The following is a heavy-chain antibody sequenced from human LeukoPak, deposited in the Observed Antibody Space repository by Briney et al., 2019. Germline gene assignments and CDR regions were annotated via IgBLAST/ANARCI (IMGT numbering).Heavy chain of an antibody. CDR3: ARAYCGGDCPTASVATDFDV. V-gene: IGHV3-21*01. J-gene: IGHJ3*01. CDR2: ISSSSSYI. Sequence: ETLSLTCAVYGGSFSGYYWSWIRQPPGKGLEWVSSISSSSSYIYYADSVKGRFTVSRDNAKNSLYLQMNSLRAEDTAVSYCARAYCGGDCPTASVATDFDVWGLGTMVTVCS. D-gene: IGHD2-21*02. CDR1: GGSFSGYY.